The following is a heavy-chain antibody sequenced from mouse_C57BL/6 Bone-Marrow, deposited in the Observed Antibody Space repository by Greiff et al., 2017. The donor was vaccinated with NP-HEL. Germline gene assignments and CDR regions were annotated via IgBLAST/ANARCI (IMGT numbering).Heavy chain of an antibody. V-gene: IGHV1-19*01. D-gene: IGHD2-1*01. CDR1: GYTFTDYY. J-gene: IGHJ4*01. CDR3: ARWGNYRNYYAMDY. Sequence: EVMLVESGPVLVKPGASVKMSCKASGYTFTDYYMNWVKQSHGKSLEWIGVINPYNGGTSYNQKFKGKATLTVDKSSSTAYMELNSLTSEDSAVYYCARWGNYRNYYAMDYWGQGTSVTVSS. CDR2: INPYNGGT.